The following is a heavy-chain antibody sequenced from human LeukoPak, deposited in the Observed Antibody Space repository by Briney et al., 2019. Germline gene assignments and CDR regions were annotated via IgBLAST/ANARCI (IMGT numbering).Heavy chain of an antibody. J-gene: IGHJ4*02. Sequence: GESLQISCKGSGYRFNTYWIGWVRQMPGKGLEWMGIIFPGDSETIYSPSFQGQVTISADKSLSTAYLQWSSLKASDSAMYYCAICNYDTSAYYSPFDYWGQGTLVTVSS. CDR2: IFPGDSET. CDR3: AICNYDTSAYYSPFDY. V-gene: IGHV5-51*01. CDR1: GYRFNTYW. D-gene: IGHD3-22*01.